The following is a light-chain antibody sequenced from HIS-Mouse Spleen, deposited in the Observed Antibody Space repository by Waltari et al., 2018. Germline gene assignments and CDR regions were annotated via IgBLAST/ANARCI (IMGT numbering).Light chain of an antibody. Sequence: QSALTQPASVSGPPGQSITISCTGTSSDVGSYNLVSWYQQHPGKAPKLRIYEGSKRPSGVSNRFSGSKSGNTASLTISGLQAEDEADYYCCSYAGSSTWVFGGGTKLTVL. CDR2: EGS. CDR3: CSYAGSSTWV. V-gene: IGLV2-23*01. CDR1: SSDVGSYNL. J-gene: IGLJ3*02.